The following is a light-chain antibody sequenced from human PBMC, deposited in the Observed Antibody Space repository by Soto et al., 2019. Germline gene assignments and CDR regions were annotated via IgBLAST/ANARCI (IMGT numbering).Light chain of an antibody. J-gene: IGLJ2*01. CDR3: AAWDDSLNGVV. Sequence: QSALTQPPSASGTPGQRVTISCSGSSSNIGSNTVNWYQQLPGTAPKLLIYSNNQRPSGVPDRFSGSKSGTSAPLAISRPQSEHEADYYCAAWDDSLNGVVFGGGTKLTVL. CDR1: SSNIGSNT. V-gene: IGLV1-44*01. CDR2: SNN.